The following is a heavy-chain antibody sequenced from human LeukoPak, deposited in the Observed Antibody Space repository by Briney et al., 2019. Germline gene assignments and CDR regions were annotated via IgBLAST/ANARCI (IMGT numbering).Heavy chain of an antibody. J-gene: IGHJ4*02. V-gene: IGHV3-30*02. D-gene: IGHD1-26*01. CDR1: GFTFSSYG. CDR2: IRYDGSNK. Sequence: PGGSLRLSCAASGFTFSSYGMHWVRQAPGKGLEWVAFIRYDGSNKYYADSVKGRFTISRDNSKNTLYLQMNSLRAEDTAVYYCAKEMGKTLFPPFDHWGQGTLVTVSS. CDR3: AKEMGKTLFPPFDH.